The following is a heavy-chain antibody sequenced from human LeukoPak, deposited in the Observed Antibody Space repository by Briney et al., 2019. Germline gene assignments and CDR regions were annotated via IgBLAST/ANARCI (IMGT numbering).Heavy chain of an antibody. CDR1: GFTFSSYD. CDR2: ISSSSSYI. V-gene: IGHV3-21*01. J-gene: IGHJ4*02. D-gene: IGHD6-13*01. CDR3: ARLAAAGYFDY. Sequence: GSLRLSCAASGFTFSSYDMHWVRQAPGKGLEWVSSISSSSSYIYYADSVKGRFTISRDNAKNSLYLQMNSLRAEDTAVYYCARLAAAGYFDYWGQGTLVTVSS.